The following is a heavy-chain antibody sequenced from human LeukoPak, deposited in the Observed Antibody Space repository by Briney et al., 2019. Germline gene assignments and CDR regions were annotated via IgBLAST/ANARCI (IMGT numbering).Heavy chain of an antibody. CDR1: GGSISNHY. CDR2: IYYSGST. V-gene: IGHV4-59*11. Sequence: SETLSLTCTVSGGSISNHYWSWIRQPPGKGLEWIGYIYYSGSTNYNPSLKSRITISLDTSKNQFSLKLRSVTAADTAVYYCARDMWDTAMVTRRYYFDYWGQGTLVTVSS. J-gene: IGHJ4*02. CDR3: ARDMWDTAMVTRRYYFDY. D-gene: IGHD5-18*01.